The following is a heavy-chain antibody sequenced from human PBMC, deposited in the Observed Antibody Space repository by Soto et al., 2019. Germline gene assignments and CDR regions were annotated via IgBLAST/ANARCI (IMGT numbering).Heavy chain of an antibody. CDR3: AKDKGCSSTSCYGYYYYYGMDV. V-gene: IGHV3-9*01. J-gene: IGHJ6*02. D-gene: IGHD2-2*01. CDR1: GFTFDDYA. CDR2: ISWNSGSI. Sequence: EVQLVESGGGLVQPGRSLRLSCAASGFTFDDYAMHWVRQAPGKGLEWVSGISWNSGSIGYADSVKGRFTISRDNAKNSLYLQMNSLRAEDTALYYCAKDKGCSSTSCYGYYYYYGMDVWGQGTTVTVSS.